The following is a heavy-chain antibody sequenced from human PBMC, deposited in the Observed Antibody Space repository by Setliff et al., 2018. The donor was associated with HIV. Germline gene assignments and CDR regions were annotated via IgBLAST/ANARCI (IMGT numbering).Heavy chain of an antibody. V-gene: IGHV4-61*09. J-gene: IGHJ4*02. CDR1: GDSFTTTSHS. CDR3: ARGRLMGSSVLFFDF. CDR2: VYSRGNT. D-gene: IGHD2-21*01. Sequence: SSETLSLTCDVSGDSFTTTSHSWAWLRQPAGRGLEWIGHVYSRGNTDYNPSLASRVSILMSTSEIQFSLTLNSVTAADTAKYYCARGRLMGSSVLFFDFWGQGILVTSPQ.